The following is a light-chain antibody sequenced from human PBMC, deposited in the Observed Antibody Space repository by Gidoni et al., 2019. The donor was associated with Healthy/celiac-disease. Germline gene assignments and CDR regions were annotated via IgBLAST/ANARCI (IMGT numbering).Light chain of an antibody. CDR3: LQNYNFPLT. J-gene: IGKJ4*01. CDR1: QGMRND. Sequence: AIQMTQSPSSLSASVGDRVTITCRASQGMRNDLGWYQQKPGKAPKVLIYAASSLQSGVPSRFSGSGSGTDFTLTISSLHPEDFGTYYCLQNYNFPLTFGRGTKVEIK. V-gene: IGKV1-6*01. CDR2: AAS.